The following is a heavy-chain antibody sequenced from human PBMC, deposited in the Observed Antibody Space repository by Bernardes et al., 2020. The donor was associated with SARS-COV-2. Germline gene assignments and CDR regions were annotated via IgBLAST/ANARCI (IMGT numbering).Heavy chain of an antibody. CDR1: GFTFSSYE. CDR2: ISSSGSTI. J-gene: IGHJ5*02. CDR3: ATTLSPSYDYLSNWFDP. D-gene: IGHD3-16*01. V-gene: IGHV3-48*03. Sequence: SLRLSCAASGFTFSSYEMNWVRQAPGKGLEWVSYISSSGSTIYYADSVKGRFTISRDNAKNSLYLQMNSLRAEDTAVYYCATTLSPSYDYLSNWFDPWGQGTLVTVSS.